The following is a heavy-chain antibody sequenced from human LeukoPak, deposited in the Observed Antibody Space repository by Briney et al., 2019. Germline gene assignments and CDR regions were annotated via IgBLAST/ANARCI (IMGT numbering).Heavy chain of an antibody. Sequence: PSETLSLTCAVYGGSFSGYYWSWIRQPPGKGLEWIGEINHSGSTNYNPSLKSRVTISVDTSKNQFSLKLSSVTAADTAVYYCASGDIITIFFYWGQGTLVTVSS. CDR2: INHSGST. D-gene: IGHD3-9*01. CDR3: ASGDIITIFFY. V-gene: IGHV4-34*01. J-gene: IGHJ4*02. CDR1: GGSFSGYY.